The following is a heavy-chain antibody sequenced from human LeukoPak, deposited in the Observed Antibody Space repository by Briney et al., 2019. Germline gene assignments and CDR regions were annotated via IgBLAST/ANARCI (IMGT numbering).Heavy chain of an antibody. CDR3: AEDLGTVVYYYGMDV. CDR2: ISYDGSNK. Sequence: GRSLRLSCAASGFSFSSYGMHWVRQVPGKGLEWVAVISYDGSNKYYADSVKGRFTISRDNSKNTLYLQMNSLRAEDTAVYYCAEDLGTVVYYYGMDVWGQGTTVTVSS. J-gene: IGHJ6*02. CDR1: GFSFSSYG. D-gene: IGHD4-23*01. V-gene: IGHV3-30*18.